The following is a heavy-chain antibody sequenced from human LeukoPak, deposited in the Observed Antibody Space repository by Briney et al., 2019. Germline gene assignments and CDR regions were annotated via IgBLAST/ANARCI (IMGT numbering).Heavy chain of an antibody. J-gene: IGHJ4*02. CDR3: ARDGGIAARPGGRFDY. Sequence: TGGSLRLSCAASGFTFSSYAMHWVRQAPGKGLEWVAVISYDGSNKYYADSVKGRFTISRDNSKNTLYLQMNSLRAEDTAVYYCARDGGIAARPGGRFDYWGQGTLVTVSS. V-gene: IGHV3-30*04. D-gene: IGHD6-6*01. CDR2: ISYDGSNK. CDR1: GFTFSSYA.